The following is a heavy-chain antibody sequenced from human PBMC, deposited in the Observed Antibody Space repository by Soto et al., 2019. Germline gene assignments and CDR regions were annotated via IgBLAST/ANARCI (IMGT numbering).Heavy chain of an antibody. J-gene: IGHJ6*03. CDR1: GFTFSGSA. CDR2: IRSKGNNYAT. Sequence: VQLVESGGGLVQPGGSLKLSCAASGFTFSGSAMHWVRQASGKGLEWVGRIRSKGNNYATVYGASLKGRFTISRDDAKNTAYLQMNSLNTEDTAVYYCSRQASDFWSGKPQYYMDVWGKGTTFTVSS. V-gene: IGHV3-73*01. D-gene: IGHD3-3*01. CDR3: SRQASDFWSGKPQYYMDV.